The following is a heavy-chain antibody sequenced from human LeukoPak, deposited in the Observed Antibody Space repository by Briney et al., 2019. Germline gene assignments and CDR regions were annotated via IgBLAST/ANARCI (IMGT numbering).Heavy chain of an antibody. CDR1: GGSINSSIYH. V-gene: IGHV4-39*07. Sequence: SETLSLTCTVSGGSINSSIYHWGWIRQPPGKGLEWIGNIYYSGSTYYNPSLKSRVTISVDTSKNQLSLKLSSVTAADTAVYYCARDSAYYGSGSFDYWGQGTLVTVSS. CDR3: ARDSAYYGSGSFDY. J-gene: IGHJ4*02. D-gene: IGHD3-10*01. CDR2: IYYSGST.